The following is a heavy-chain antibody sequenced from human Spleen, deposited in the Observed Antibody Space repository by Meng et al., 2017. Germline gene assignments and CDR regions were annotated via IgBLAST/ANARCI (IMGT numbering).Heavy chain of an antibody. Sequence: SETLSLTCVVSGGSFSDYYWSWIRQPPGKGLEWIGEINQSGSINYHPSLKSRVTISVNTSKNRFSLKLTSVTAADTAVYYCARGGYYDILNAWGRGTMVTVSS. CDR2: INQSGSI. CDR3: ARGGYYDILNA. D-gene: IGHD3-9*01. J-gene: IGHJ4*02. V-gene: IGHV4-34*01. CDR1: GGSFSDYY.